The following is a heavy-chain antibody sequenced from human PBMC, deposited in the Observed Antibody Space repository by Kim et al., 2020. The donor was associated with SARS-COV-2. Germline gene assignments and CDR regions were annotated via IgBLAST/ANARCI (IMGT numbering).Heavy chain of an antibody. D-gene: IGHD2-15*01. J-gene: IGHJ6*01. CDR1: GFTFSSYA. V-gene: IGHV3-30*04. CDR3: ARYCSGGSCYSYYYYGM. Sequence: GGSLRLSCAASGFTFSSYAMHWVRQAPGKGLEWVAVISYDGSNKYYADSVKGRFTISRDNSKNTLYLQMNSLRAEDTAVYYCARYCSGGSCYSYYYYGM. CDR2: ISYDGSNK.